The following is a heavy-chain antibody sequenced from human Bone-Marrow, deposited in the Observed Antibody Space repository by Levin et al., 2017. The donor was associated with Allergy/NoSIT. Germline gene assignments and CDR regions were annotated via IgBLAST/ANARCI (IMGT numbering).Heavy chain of an antibody. V-gene: IGHV4-38-2*02. CDR2: IYHNGKT. CDR3: ARVVGVMIPAAIDF. CDR1: GSSFSSGFH. Sequence: PSQTLSLTCNVSGSSFSSGFHWGWIRQPPGKGLEWIGSIYHNGKTNYNPSLKSRVTVSLDTSKNQFSLSLTSVTAADTALYYCARVVGVMIPAAIDFWGQGTLVTVSS. D-gene: IGHD2-15*01. J-gene: IGHJ4*02.